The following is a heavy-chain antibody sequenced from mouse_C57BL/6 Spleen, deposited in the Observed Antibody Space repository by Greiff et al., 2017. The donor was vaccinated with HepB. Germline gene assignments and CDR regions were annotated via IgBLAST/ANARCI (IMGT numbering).Heavy chain of an antibody. Sequence: QVQLKESGAELVRPGASVKLSCKASGYTFTDYYINWVKQRPGQGLEWIARIYPGSGNTYYNEKFKGKATLTAEKSSSTAYMQLSSLTSEDSAVYFCARSDGNYWGQGTLVTVSA. V-gene: IGHV1-76*01. CDR3: ARSDGNY. J-gene: IGHJ3*01. CDR1: GYTFTDYY. CDR2: IYPGSGNT. D-gene: IGHD2-1*01.